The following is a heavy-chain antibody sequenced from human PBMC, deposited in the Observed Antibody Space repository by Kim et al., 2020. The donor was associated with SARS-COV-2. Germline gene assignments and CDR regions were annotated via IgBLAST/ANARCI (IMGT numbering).Heavy chain of an antibody. CDR3: ARDRRGGYSVDYYGMDV. V-gene: IGHV1-69*13. J-gene: IGHJ6*02. Sequence: SVKVSCKASGGTFSSYAISWVRQAPGQGLEWMGGIIPIFGTANYAQKFQGRVTITADESTSTAYMELSSLRSEDTAVYYCARDRRGGYSVDYYGMDVWGQGTTVTVSS. D-gene: IGHD5-18*01. CDR2: IIPIFGTA. CDR1: GGTFSSYA.